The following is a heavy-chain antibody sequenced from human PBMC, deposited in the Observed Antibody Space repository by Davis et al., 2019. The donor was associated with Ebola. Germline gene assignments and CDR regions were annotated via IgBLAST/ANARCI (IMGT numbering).Heavy chain of an antibody. Sequence: PGGSLRLPCAASGFTFSSYGMHWVRQAPGKGLEWVAVISYDGSNKYYADSVKGRFTISRDNSKNTLYLQMNSLRAEDTAVYYCAKEMGMMYFDYWGQGTLVTVSS. V-gene: IGHV3-30*18. CDR2: ISYDGSNK. CDR1: GFTFSSYG. J-gene: IGHJ4*02. CDR3: AKEMGMMYFDY. D-gene: IGHD3-16*01.